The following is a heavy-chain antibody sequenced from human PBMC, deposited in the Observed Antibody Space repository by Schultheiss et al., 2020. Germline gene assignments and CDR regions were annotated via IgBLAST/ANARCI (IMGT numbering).Heavy chain of an antibody. D-gene: IGHD6-13*01. V-gene: IGHV1-2*02. CDR1: GYTFTSYY. J-gene: IGHJ4*02. CDR2: MNPNSGGT. Sequence: ASVKVSCKASGYTFTSYYMHWVRQATGQGLEWMGWMNPNSGGTNYAQKFQGRVTMTRDTSISTAYMELSSLRSEDTAVYYCARLFHSSWSGSGYFDYWGQGTLVTVSS. CDR3: ARLFHSSWSGSGYFDY.